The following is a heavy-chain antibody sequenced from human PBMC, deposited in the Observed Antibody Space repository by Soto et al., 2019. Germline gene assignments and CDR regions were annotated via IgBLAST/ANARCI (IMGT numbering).Heavy chain of an antibody. D-gene: IGHD3-22*01. CDR2: ISAYNGNT. J-gene: IGHJ4*02. CDR1: GCTFTGYY. Sequence: GASVKVSCKASGCTFTGYYMHWLRQAHGQGLEWMGWISAYNGNTNYAHKLQGRVTMTTDTYTSTAYMELRRLRSDDTAVYYCARTTYYYDSTGHADYGCQGTVVTVSS. V-gene: IGHV1-18*04. CDR3: ARTTYYYDSTGHADY.